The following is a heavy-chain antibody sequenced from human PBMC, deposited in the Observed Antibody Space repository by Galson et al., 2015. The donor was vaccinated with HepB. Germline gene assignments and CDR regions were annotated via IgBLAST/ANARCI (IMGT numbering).Heavy chain of an antibody. CDR3: ARHGSGYDESILIKNDGFDV. CDR2: IWPGDSDT. CDR1: GYSFPTYW. V-gene: IGHV5-51*01. J-gene: IGHJ3*01. Sequence: QSGAEVKKPGEPLKISCRGSGYSFPTYWLGWVRQMPGKGLEYMGLIWPGDSDTRYSPSFQGQVTFSADKSTNTAYLQWSSLKASDTAVYYCARHGSGYDESILIKNDGFDVWGQGTMVTVSS. D-gene: IGHD5-12*01.